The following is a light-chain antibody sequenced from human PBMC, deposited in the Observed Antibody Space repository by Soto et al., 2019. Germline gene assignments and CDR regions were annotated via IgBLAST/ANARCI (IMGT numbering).Light chain of an antibody. CDR1: QSFSSN. Sequence: ELVMTQSPATLSVSPGERATLSCRASQSFSSNVAWYQQKPGQAPRLLIYGASTRATDVPDRFSGSGSGADFTLTISRLEPEDFAVYYCQQYGSSPPRTFGQGTKVDIK. J-gene: IGKJ1*01. CDR3: QQYGSSPPRT. V-gene: IGKV3-20*01. CDR2: GAS.